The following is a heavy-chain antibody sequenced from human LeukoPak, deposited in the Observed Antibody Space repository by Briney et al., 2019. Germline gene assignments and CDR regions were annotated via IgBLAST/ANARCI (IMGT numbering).Heavy chain of an antibody. CDR1: GFTFSTYC. V-gene: IGHV3-74*01. D-gene: IGHD4-11*01. CDR3: ARSGGLQKFDY. CDR2: ICPDGTVT. Sequence: GGSLRLSCAASGFTFSTYCMHWVRQAPGKGPMWVSRICPDGTVTNYADSVKARFIISRDNARNTVYLQMNSLRVEDTAVYYCARSGGLQKFDYWGQGTLVTVSS. J-gene: IGHJ4*02.